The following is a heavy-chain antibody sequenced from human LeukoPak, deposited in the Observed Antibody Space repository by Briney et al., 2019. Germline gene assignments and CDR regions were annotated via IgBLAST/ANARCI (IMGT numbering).Heavy chain of an antibody. CDR3: AGGWYGAFDI. Sequence: PSETLSLTCTASGGSISSYYWSWIRQPPGKGLEWIGYIYYSGSTNYNPSLKSRVTISVDTSKNQFSLKLSSVTAADTAVYYCAGGWYGAFDIWGQGTMVTVSS. J-gene: IGHJ3*02. CDR1: GGSISSYY. CDR2: IYYSGST. D-gene: IGHD6-13*01. V-gene: IGHV4-59*08.